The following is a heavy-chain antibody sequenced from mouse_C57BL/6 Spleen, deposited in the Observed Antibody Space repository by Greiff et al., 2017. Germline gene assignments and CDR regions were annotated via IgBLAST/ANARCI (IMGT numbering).Heavy chain of an antibody. D-gene: IGHD2-2*01. CDR2: IHPNSGST. Sequence: VQLQQPGAELVKPGASVKLSCKASGYTFTSYWMHWVKQRPGQGLEWIGMIHPNSGSTNYNEKFKSKATLTVDKSSSTDYMQLSSLTSEDSAVYYCARIYGYVAMDYWGQGTSVTVSS. CDR1: GYTFTSYW. CDR3: ARIYGYVAMDY. V-gene: IGHV1-64*01. J-gene: IGHJ4*01.